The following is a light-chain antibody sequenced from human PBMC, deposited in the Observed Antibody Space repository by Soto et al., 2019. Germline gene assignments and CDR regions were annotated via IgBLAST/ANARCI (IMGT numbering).Light chain of an antibody. CDR1: QGISNW. CDR3: QQANSFPIT. J-gene: IGKJ5*01. CDR2: AAS. Sequence: DIQMTQSPSSVSASVGDRVTITCRASQGISNWLAWYQQRPGKAPKVLIYAASSLQTGVPSRFSGSGSGTDFTLTISSLLPEDSATYYCQQANSFPITFGQGTRLEIK. V-gene: IGKV1-12*01.